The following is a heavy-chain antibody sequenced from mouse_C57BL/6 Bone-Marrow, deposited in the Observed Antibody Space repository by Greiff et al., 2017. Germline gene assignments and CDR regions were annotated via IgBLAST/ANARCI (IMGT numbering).Heavy chain of an antibody. V-gene: IGHV6-6*01. CDR1: GFTFSDAW. Sequence: EVMLVESGGGLVQPGGSMTLSCAASGFTFSDAWMDWFRQSPEKGLEWVAEIRNKANNHATYYAESVKGRFTISRDDSKSSVYLQMNSLRAEDTGIYYCTPLYYGNPFAYWGQGTLVTVSA. CDR2: IRNKANNHAT. CDR3: TPLYYGNPFAY. D-gene: IGHD2-1*01. J-gene: IGHJ3*01.